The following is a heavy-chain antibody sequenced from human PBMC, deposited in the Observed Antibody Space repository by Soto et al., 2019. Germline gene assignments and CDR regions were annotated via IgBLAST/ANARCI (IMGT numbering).Heavy chain of an antibody. J-gene: IGHJ4*02. CDR3: ARSVAVPGAHIDY. V-gene: IGHV4-61*08. D-gene: IGHD6-19*01. Sequence: SETLSLTCTVSGGSISSGGYYWSWIRQHPGKGLEWIGYVYYTGSTNYSPSLRSRVSISVDTSKNEFSLRLSSVTAADTAVYFCARSVAVPGAHIDYWGQGTQVTVSS. CDR1: GGSISSGGYY. CDR2: VYYTGST.